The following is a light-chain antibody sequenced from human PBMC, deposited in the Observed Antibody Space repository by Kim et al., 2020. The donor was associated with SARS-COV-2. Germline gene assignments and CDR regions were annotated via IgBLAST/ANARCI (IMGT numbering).Light chain of an antibody. V-gene: IGLV3-21*04. CDR3: QVWDSSSDRV. J-gene: IGLJ3*02. CDR1: NIGSKS. CDR2: YDS. Sequence: YELTQPPSVSVAPGKTARITCGGNNIGSKSVHWYQQKPGQAPVLVIYYDSDRPSGIPERFSGSNSGNTATLTISRVEAGDEADYYCQVWDSSSDRVFGGGTQLTVL.